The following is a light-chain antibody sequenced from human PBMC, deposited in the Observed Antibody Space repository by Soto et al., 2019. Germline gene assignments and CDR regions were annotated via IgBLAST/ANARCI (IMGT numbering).Light chain of an antibody. CDR2: DAY. Sequence: EIVLTQSLATLSVSPGERATLSCRASQSVSSYLAWYQQKPGQAPRLLIYDAYNRATGIPPRFSGSGSGTDFTLTISSLEPEDSAVYYCQQRHMWPITFGQGTRLEIK. V-gene: IGKV3-11*01. CDR3: QQRHMWPIT. J-gene: IGKJ5*01. CDR1: QSVSSY.